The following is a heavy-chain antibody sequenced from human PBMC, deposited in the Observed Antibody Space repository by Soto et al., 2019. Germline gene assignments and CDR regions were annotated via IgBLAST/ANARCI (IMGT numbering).Heavy chain of an antibody. CDR2: ISSGAITI. Sequence: LRLSCAASGFTFSDYYMNWIRQAPGKGLEWVSYISSGAITIYYADSVKGRFTISRDNAKNSLYLQMNSLRAEDTAVYYCAGQYSSSSVEFWGQGTLVTVSS. D-gene: IGHD6-6*01. CDR3: AGQYSSSSVEF. J-gene: IGHJ4*02. V-gene: IGHV3-11*01. CDR1: GFTFSDYY.